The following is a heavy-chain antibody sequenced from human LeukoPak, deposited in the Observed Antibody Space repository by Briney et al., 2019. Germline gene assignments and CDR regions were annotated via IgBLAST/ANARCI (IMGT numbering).Heavy chain of an antibody. CDR1: GGTFSSYA. J-gene: IGHJ4*02. D-gene: IGHD6-19*01. Sequence: SVTVSCKASGGTFSSYAISWARQAPGQGLEWMGGIIPIFGTANYAQKFQGRVTITADESTSTAYMELSSLRSEDTAVYYCARGHEDSSGWYSSFDYWGQGTLVTVSS. V-gene: IGHV1-69*13. CDR2: IIPIFGTA. CDR3: ARGHEDSSGWYSSFDY.